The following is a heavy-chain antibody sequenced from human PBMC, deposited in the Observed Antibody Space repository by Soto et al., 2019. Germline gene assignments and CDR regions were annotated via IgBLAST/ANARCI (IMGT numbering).Heavy chain of an antibody. J-gene: IGHJ5*02. CDR2: INHSGST. CDR3: ARGLTTYYNFRGVCHYVDLRDEP. D-gene: IGHD3-10*01. Sequence: PSVALSLNCAVYGGSFGGYYWSWIRQPPGKGLEWIGEINHSGSTNYNPSLKSRVTIAVDTSKNQFSLNVASVTAADTAVYYCARGLTTYYNFRGVCHYVDLRDEPCGLGTRVT. V-gene: IGHV4-34*01. CDR1: GGSFGGYY.